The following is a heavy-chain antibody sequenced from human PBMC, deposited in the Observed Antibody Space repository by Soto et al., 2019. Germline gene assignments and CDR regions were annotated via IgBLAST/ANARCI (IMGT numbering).Heavy chain of an antibody. J-gene: IGHJ2*01. Sequence: AGGALRVSCAASGFTCNNYGMHWVRQAPGKGLEWVAVIWYDGSHESYADSVKGRFTISRDNSKNTLYLQMNSLRAEDTAVYYCARDRYSYDSRSYQGVDCYFDLWGRDTLVPVSS. CDR3: ARDRYSYDSRSYQGVDCYFDL. D-gene: IGHD3-22*01. CDR1: GFTCNNYG. V-gene: IGHV3-33*01. CDR2: IWYDGSHE.